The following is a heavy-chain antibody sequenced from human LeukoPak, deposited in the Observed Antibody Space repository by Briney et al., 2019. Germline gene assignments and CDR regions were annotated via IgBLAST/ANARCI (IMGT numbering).Heavy chain of an antibody. CDR2: INHSGST. J-gene: IGHJ6*02. V-gene: IGHV4-34*01. Sequence: SETLSLTCTVSGGSISSYYWSWIRQPPGKGLEWIGEINHSGSTNYNPSLKSRVTISVDTLKNQFSLKLSSVTAADTAVYYCARGSSGPYYYYYYGMDVWGQGTTVTVSS. CDR3: ARGSSGPYYYYYYGMDV. CDR1: GGSISSYY. D-gene: IGHD3-22*01.